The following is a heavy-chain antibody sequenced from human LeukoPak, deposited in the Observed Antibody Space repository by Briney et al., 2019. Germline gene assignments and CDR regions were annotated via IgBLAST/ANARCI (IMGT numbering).Heavy chain of an antibody. Sequence: PSETLSLTCAVSGGSLSSSNWLIWVLQPPGKGLEWIGEIYHSGSTNYNPSLKSRVTISVDKSKNQFSLKLSAVTAADTAVYYCARRGYGSGIYYYYMDVWGKGTTVTVSS. CDR2: IYHSGST. D-gene: IGHD3-10*01. CDR1: GGSLSSSNW. CDR3: ARRGYGSGIYYYYMDV. J-gene: IGHJ6*03. V-gene: IGHV4-4*02.